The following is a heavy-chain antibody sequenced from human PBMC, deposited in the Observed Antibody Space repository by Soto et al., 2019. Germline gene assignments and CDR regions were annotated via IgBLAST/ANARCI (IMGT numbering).Heavy chain of an antibody. CDR3: ARDLGGWSTGWFDP. CDR1: GYTFSSYG. Sequence: ASVKVSCKASGYTFSSYGISWVRQAPGQGLEWMGWISAHKGNVKYAQKLQGRVTLTTDTSTGTAYMDLRSLRSDDTAVYCCARDLGGWSTGWFDPWGQGTLVTVSS. V-gene: IGHV1-18*01. J-gene: IGHJ5*02. CDR2: ISAHKGNV. D-gene: IGHD6-19*01.